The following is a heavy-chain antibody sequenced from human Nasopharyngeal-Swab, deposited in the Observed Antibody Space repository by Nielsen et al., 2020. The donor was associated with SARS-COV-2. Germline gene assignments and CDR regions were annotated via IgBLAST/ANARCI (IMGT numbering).Heavy chain of an antibody. J-gene: IGHJ3*02. V-gene: IGHV3-74*01. Sequence: WIRQPPGKGLGWVSRINSDGSSTSYAEAVKGRFTISRDNAKNTLYLQMNSLRAEDTAVYYCASSRPLWAFDIWGQGTMVTVSS. CDR2: INSDGSST. CDR3: ASSRPLWAFDI.